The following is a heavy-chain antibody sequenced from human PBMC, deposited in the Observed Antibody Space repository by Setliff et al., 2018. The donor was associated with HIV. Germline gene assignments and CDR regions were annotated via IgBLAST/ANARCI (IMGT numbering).Heavy chain of an antibody. CDR3: ARGYAFDI. Sequence: SLPCTVSGGSISGSSYYWVWIRQPPGKGLEWIGSIYYSGSTYYNPSLKSRVTISVDTSKNQFSLKLTSVTAADTAIYYCARGYAFDIWGQGTMVTVSS. V-gene: IGHV4-39*01. J-gene: IGHJ3*02. CDR1: GGSISGSSYY. CDR2: IYYSGST.